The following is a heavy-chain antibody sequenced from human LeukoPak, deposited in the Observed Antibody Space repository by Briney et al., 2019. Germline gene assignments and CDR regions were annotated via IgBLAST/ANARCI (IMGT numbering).Heavy chain of an antibody. CDR1: GFTFSSYS. D-gene: IGHD6-13*01. CDR2: ISSSSSYI. Sequence: PGGSLRLSCAASGFTFSSYSMNWVRHAPGEGLEWVSSISSSSSYIYYADSVKGRFTISRDNAKNSLYLQMNSLRAEDTAVYYCALPGIAAAGTDYWGQGTLVTVSS. J-gene: IGHJ4*02. CDR3: ALPGIAAAGTDY. V-gene: IGHV3-21*01.